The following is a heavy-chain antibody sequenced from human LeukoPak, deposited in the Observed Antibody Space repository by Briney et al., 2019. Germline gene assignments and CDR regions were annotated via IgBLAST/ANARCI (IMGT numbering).Heavy chain of an antibody. CDR2: IKSKTDGETT. CDR1: GFTFSFAW. D-gene: IGHD1-26*01. V-gene: IGHV3-15*01. Sequence: GGSLRLSCAASGFTFSFAWMGWVRQAPGNGLEWVGCIKSKTDGETTDYAAPVKGRFTISRDCSKNTLYLQMDSLKTEDTAVYYCTTDPLWELHLVYWGQGTLVTVSS. CDR3: TTDPLWELHLVY. J-gene: IGHJ4*02.